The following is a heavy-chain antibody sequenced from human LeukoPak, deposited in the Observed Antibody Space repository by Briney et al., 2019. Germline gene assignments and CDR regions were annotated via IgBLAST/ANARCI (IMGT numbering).Heavy chain of an antibody. Sequence: ASVKVSCKASGYTFTGYYMHWVRQAPGQGLEWMGWISAYNGNTNYAQKLQGRVTMTTDTSTSTAYMELRSLRSDDTAVYYCASAYYGSGSYSFDYWGQGTLVTVSS. D-gene: IGHD3-10*01. V-gene: IGHV1-18*04. CDR3: ASAYYGSGSYSFDY. CDR2: ISAYNGNT. CDR1: GYTFTGYY. J-gene: IGHJ4*02.